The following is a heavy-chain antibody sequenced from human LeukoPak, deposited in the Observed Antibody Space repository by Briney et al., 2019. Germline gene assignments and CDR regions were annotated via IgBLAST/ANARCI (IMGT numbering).Heavy chain of an antibody. D-gene: IGHD3-3*01. CDR1: GFTFSDYY. V-gene: IGHV3-11*01. Sequence: PGGSLRLSCAASGFTFSDYYMSWIRQAPGKGLEWVSYISSSGSTIYYADSVKGRFTISRDNAKNSLYLQMNSLRAEDTAVYYCASRITLFGDWFDPCGQGTLVTVSS. J-gene: IGHJ5*02. CDR3: ASRITLFGDWFDP. CDR2: ISSSGSTI.